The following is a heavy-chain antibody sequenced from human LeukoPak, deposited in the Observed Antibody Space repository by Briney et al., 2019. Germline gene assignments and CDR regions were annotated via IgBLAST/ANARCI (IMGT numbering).Heavy chain of an antibody. CDR3: ARDHTPSDYYGSGSYYSLGY. V-gene: IGHV3-21*01. Sequence: PGGSLRLSCAASGFTFSSYSMNWVRQAPGKGLEWVSSISSSSSYIYYADSVKVRFTISRDNAKNSLYLQMNSLRAEDTAVYYCARDHTPSDYYGSGSYYSLGYWGQGALVTVSS. J-gene: IGHJ4*02. CDR2: ISSSSSYI. CDR1: GFTFSSYS. D-gene: IGHD3-10*01.